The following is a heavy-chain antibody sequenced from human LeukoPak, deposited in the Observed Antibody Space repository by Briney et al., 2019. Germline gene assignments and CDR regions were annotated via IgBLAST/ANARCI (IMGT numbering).Heavy chain of an antibody. CDR2: IIPIFGTA. V-gene: IGHV1-69*05. CDR1: GGTFSSYA. J-gene: IGHJ6*03. CDR3: ARGPRPRAETYYYYYYMGV. Sequence: SVKVSCKASGGTFSSYAISWVRQAPGQGLEWMGGIIPIFGTANYAQKFQGRVTITTDESTSTAYMELSSLRSEDTAVYYCARGPRPRAETYYYYYYMGVWGKGTTVTVSS. D-gene: IGHD6-13*01.